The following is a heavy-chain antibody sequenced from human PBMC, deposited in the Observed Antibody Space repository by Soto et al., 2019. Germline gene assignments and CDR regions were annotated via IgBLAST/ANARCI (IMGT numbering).Heavy chain of an antibody. CDR2: IKSKTDGGTT. Sequence: PGGSLSLSCAASGVNFSNAWMNWVRQAPGKGLEWVGRIKSKTDGGTTDYAAPVKGRFTISRDDSKNTLYLQMNSLKTEDTAVYYCTTGPVRLTMVRGVTIDSDYWGQGTLVT. D-gene: IGHD3-10*01. J-gene: IGHJ4*02. CDR1: GVNFSNAW. CDR3: TTGPVRLTMVRGVTIDSDY. V-gene: IGHV3-15*07.